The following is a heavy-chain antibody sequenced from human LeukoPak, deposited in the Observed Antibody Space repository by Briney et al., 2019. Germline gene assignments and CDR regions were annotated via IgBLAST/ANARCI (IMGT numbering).Heavy chain of an antibody. V-gene: IGHV4-59*08. CDR3: ARQLGHWFDP. Sequence: PSETLSLTCNVSGGSISSNYWSWIRQPPGKGLEWIGYIYYSGNTNYNPSLKSRVTISVDTSKNQFSLKLNSMTAADTAVYYCARQLGHWFDPWGQGTLVTVSS. CDR1: GGSISSNY. J-gene: IGHJ5*02. CDR2: IYYSGNT. D-gene: IGHD3-16*01.